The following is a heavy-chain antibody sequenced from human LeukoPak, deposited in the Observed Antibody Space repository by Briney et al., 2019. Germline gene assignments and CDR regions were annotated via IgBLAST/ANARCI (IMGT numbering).Heavy chain of an antibody. CDR3: ARARGAFDI. Sequence: SETLSLTCTVSGGSISSSSYYWGWIRQPPGKGLEWIGSIYYSGSTYYNPSLKSRVTISVDTSKNQFSLKLSSVTAADTAVYYCARARGAFDIWGQGTMVTVST. V-gene: IGHV4-39*07. CDR1: GGSISSSSYY. J-gene: IGHJ3*02. CDR2: IYYSGST.